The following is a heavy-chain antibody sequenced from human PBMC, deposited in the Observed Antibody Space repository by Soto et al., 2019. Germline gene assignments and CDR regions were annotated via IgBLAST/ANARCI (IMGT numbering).Heavy chain of an antibody. CDR1: GGTFSSYT. J-gene: IGHJ5*02. Sequence: SVKVSCKASGGTFSSYTISWVRQAPGQGLEWMGRIIPILGIANYAQKFQGRVTITADKSTSTAYMELSSLRSEDTAVYYCARDQPTKTIVVVPQWFDPWGQGTLVTVSS. CDR2: IIPILGIA. V-gene: IGHV1-69*04. D-gene: IGHD2-2*01. CDR3: ARDQPTKTIVVVPQWFDP.